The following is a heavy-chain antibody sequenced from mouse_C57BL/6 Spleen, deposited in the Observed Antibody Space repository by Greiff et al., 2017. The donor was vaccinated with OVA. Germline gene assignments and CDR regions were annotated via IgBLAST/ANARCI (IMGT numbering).Heavy chain of an antibody. CDR2: IDPSDSYT. V-gene: IGHV1-69*01. CDR3: ARLDGYPVFDY. J-gene: IGHJ2*01. D-gene: IGHD2-3*01. CDR1: GYTFTSYW. Sequence: QVQLQQPGAELVMPGASVKLSCKASGYTFTSYWMHWVKQRPGQGLEWIGEIDPSDSYTNYNQKFKGKSTLTVDKSSSTAYMQLSSLTSEDSAVYYCARLDGYPVFDYWGQGTTLTVSS.